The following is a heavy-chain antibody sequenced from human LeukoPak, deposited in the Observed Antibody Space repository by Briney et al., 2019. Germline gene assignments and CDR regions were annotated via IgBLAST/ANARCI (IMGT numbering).Heavy chain of an antibody. Sequence: GGSLRLSCTASGFSFSDAWMTWVRQAPGKGLEWVGRIKPRTSGGTTDYAAPVKGRFTISRHDSKNTVYLQMNSLETEDTAVYYCTTPPDWGQGTLVTVSS. CDR3: TTPPD. J-gene: IGHJ4*02. V-gene: IGHV3-15*01. CDR2: IKPRTSGGTT. CDR1: GFSFSDAW.